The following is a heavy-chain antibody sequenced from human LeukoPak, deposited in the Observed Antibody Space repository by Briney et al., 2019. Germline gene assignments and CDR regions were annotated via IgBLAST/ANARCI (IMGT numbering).Heavy chain of an antibody. V-gene: IGHV1-2*06. D-gene: IGHD1-14*01. Sequence: ASVKVSCKASGYTFTGYYVHWVRQAPGQGLEWMGRINPNNSDSNFAQKFQGRVTMTRDTSISTVYMDLSRLRSDDTAVYYWARMSSPLQYNWFDPWGQGTLVTVSS. CDR1: GYTFTGYY. J-gene: IGHJ5*02. CDR3: ARMSSPLQYNWFDP. CDR2: INPNNSDS.